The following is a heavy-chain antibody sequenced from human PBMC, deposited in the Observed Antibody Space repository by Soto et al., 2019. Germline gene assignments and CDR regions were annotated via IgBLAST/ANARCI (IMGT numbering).Heavy chain of an antibody. CDR2: INAGNGNT. V-gene: IGHV1-3*01. CDR3: ASSYIAAAPYGMDV. J-gene: IGHJ6*02. D-gene: IGHD6-13*01. CDR1: GYTFTSYA. Sequence: ASVKVSCKASGYTFTSYAMHWVRQAPGQRLEWMGWINAGNGNTKYSQKFQGRVTITRDTSASTAHMELSSLRSEDTAVYYCASSYIAAAPYGMDVWGQGTTVTGSS.